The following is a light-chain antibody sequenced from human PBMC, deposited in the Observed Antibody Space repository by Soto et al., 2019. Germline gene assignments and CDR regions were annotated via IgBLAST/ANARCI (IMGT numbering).Light chain of an antibody. CDR2: DAF. Sequence: DIQMTQSPSSRSAYVGDRVIITCQASRDINNFINWYQHKPGKPPKLLIHDAFKLERGVPSKFSGTGSGTEFTLIINNLQPEDIATYYCLQYDNLPYTFGQGTKLEIK. V-gene: IGKV1-33*01. CDR3: LQYDNLPYT. J-gene: IGKJ2*01. CDR1: RDINNF.